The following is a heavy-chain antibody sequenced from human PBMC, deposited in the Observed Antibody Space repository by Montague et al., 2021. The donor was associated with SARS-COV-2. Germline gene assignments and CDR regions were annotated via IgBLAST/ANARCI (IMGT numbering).Heavy chain of an antibody. CDR1: GASISSNNW. V-gene: IGHV4-4*02. CDR3: ARLGVVPSPRTFDP. CDR2: TYHSGST. D-gene: IGHD3-10*01. Sequence: SETLSLTCEVSGASISSNNWWIWVRQSPGKGLGWIGETYHSGSTNYNPSLRGRVTISVDKSKNQFSLKVNSVSAADTAVYYCARLGVVPSPRTFDPWGQGTLVTVSS. J-gene: IGHJ5*02.